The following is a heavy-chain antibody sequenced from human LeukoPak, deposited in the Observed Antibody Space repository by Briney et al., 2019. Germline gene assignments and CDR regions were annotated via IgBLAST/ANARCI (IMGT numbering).Heavy chain of an antibody. CDR1: GGSISSGDYY. Sequence: PSQTLSLTCTVSGGSISSGDYYWSWIRQPPGKGLEWIGYIYYNGSTNYNPSLKSRVSISIDSSKNQFSLKMSSMTAADTAVYYCARVGEGFDPWGQGTLVTVSS. CDR2: IYYNGST. V-gene: IGHV4-30-4*01. J-gene: IGHJ5*02. D-gene: IGHD3-10*01. CDR3: ARVGEGFDP.